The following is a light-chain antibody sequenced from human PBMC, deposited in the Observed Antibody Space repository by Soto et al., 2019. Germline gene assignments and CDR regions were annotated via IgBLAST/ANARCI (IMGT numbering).Light chain of an antibody. CDR1: QDISNY. CDR3: QLYDNGLP. Sequence: DIQMTQSPSSLSASVGHRVTITCQASQDISNYLTWYQQKPGKSPKLLIYDAPKLETGVPSRFSGSGCVTDFTFTISSMQPEDNATCYCQLYDNGLPFGGGTRVESK. J-gene: IGKJ4*01. CDR2: DAP. V-gene: IGKV1-33*01.